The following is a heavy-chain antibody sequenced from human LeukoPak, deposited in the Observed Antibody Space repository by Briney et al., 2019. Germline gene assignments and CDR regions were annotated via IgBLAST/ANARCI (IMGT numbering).Heavy chain of an antibody. CDR3: AAPSYCSSTSCVQYYYYGMDV. J-gene: IGHJ6*02. D-gene: IGHD2-2*01. Sequence: PGGSLRLSCAASGFTFSSYEMNWVRQAPGKGLEWVAVISYDGSNKYYADSVKGRFTISRDNSKNTLYLQMNSLRAEGTAVYYCAAPSYCSSTSCVQYYYYGMDVWGQGTTVTVSS. CDR2: ISYDGSNK. CDR1: GFTFSSYE. V-gene: IGHV3-30-3*01.